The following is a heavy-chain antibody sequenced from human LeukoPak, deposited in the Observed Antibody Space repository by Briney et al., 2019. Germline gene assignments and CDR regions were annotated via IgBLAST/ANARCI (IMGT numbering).Heavy chain of an antibody. V-gene: IGHV3-74*01. CDR3: ARSMGGSRDF. CDR2: INTDGSRT. Sequence: GXSXRLSCAGSGFIFSNYWVHWVRQAPGKGLVWVSRINTDGSRTDYADSVKGRFTISRDNAKNTLYLQMNSLSAEDTAVYYCARSMGGSRDFWGQGTLVTVSS. CDR1: GFIFSNYW. D-gene: IGHD1-26*01. J-gene: IGHJ4*02.